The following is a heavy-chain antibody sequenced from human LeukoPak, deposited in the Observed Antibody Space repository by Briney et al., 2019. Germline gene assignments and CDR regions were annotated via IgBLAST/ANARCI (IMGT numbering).Heavy chain of an antibody. D-gene: IGHD6-13*01. J-gene: IGHJ3*02. CDR2: IYSGGST. Sequence: GGSLRLSCAASGFTVSSNYMSWVRQAPGKGLEWASVIYSGGSTYYADSVKGRFTISRDNSKNTLYLQMNSLRAEDTAVYYCAGEMAAGHYHDAFDIWGQGTMVTVSS. CDR1: GFTVSSNY. V-gene: IGHV3-66*01. CDR3: AGEMAAGHYHDAFDI.